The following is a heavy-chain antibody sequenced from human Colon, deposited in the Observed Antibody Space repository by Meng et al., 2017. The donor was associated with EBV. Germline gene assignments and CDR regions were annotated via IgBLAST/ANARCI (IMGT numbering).Heavy chain of an antibody. CDR3: ARVGAYCGGDCYHPR. CDR1: GGSLSRRNW. J-gene: IGHJ4*02. Sequence: QVQLQESGPGLVKPSGTLSLTCAVSGGSLSRRNWWSWVRQPPGKGLEWIGEIYHSGSTNYNPSLKSRVTISVDESKNQFSLRLSSVTAADTAAYYCARVGAYCGGDCYHPRWGQGTLVTVSS. D-gene: IGHD2-21*02. CDR2: IYHSGST. V-gene: IGHV4-4*02.